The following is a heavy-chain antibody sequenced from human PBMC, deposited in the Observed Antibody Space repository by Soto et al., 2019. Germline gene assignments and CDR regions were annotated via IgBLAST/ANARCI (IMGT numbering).Heavy chain of an antibody. CDR2: IVVGSGNT. CDR3: AVWEADSSGYYPLGNAFDI. Sequence: SVKVSCKASGFTFTSSAMQWVRQARGQRLEWIGWIVVGSGNTNYAQKFRERVTITRDMSTSTAYMELSSLRSEDTAVYYCAVWEADSSGYYPLGNAFDIWGQGTMVTVSS. D-gene: IGHD3-22*01. V-gene: IGHV1-58*02. CDR1: GFTFTSSA. J-gene: IGHJ3*02.